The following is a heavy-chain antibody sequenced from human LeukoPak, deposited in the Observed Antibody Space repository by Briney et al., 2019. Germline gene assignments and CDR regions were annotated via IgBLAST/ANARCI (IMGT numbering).Heavy chain of an antibody. V-gene: IGHV1-69*01. J-gene: IGHJ4*02. CDR2: IIPIFGTA. CDR3: AREYSSIAAPVDY. D-gene: IGHD6-6*01. CDR1: GGTFSSYA. Sequence: ASVKVSCKASGGTFSSYAISWVRQAPGQGLEWMGGIIPIFGTANYAQKFQGRVTITADESTSTAYMELSSLRSEDTAVYYCAREYSSIAAPVDYWGQGTLVTVSS.